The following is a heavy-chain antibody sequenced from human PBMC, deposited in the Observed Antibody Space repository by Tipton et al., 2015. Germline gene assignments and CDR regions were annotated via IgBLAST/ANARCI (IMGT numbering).Heavy chain of an antibody. CDR3: ARESLLAYYFDY. J-gene: IGHJ4*02. CDR2: IYYSGTT. V-gene: IGHV4-31*03. D-gene: IGHD2/OR15-2a*01. Sequence: TLSLTCTVSGDSMSSGTYYWSWIRQHPGKGLEWIGYIYYSGTTYYNPSLKSRLTISLDRSKSHFSLQLTSVTAADTAVYYCARESLLAYYFDYWGQGTLVTVSS. CDR1: GDSMSSGTYY.